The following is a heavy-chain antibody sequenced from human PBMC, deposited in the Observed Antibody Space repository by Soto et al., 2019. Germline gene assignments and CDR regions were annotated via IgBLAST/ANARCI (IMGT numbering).Heavy chain of an antibody. J-gene: IGHJ4*02. D-gene: IGHD6-13*01. Sequence: ASVKVSCKASGYTFTGYYMHWVRQAPGKGLEWMGGFDPEDGETIYAQKFQGRVTMTEDTSTDTAYMELSSLRSEDTAVYYCATGGIAAAGTVDYWGQGTLVTVSS. CDR1: GYTFTGYY. CDR2: FDPEDGET. V-gene: IGHV1-24*01. CDR3: ATGGIAAAGTVDY.